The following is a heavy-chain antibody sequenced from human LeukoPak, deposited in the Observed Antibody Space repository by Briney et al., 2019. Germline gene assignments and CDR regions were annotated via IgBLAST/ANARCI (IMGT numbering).Heavy chain of an antibody. CDR2: VNHSGYT. Sequence: PSETLSLTCTVSGGSINNYYWNWIRQSPEKGLEWIGEVNHSGYTNYNPSLKGRVTISVDTSKNQFSLKLSSVTAADTAVYYCARQLYGSDYWGQGTLVTVSS. CDR3: ARQLYGSDY. D-gene: IGHD4-17*01. CDR1: GGSINNYY. V-gene: IGHV4-34*01. J-gene: IGHJ4*02.